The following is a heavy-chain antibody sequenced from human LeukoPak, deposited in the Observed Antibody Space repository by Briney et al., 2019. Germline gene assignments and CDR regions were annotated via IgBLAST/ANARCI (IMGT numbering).Heavy chain of an antibody. J-gene: IGHJ5*02. CDR1: GGSISSYY. CDR2: IYTSGST. CDR3: ARGGLTPVTNWFDP. Sequence: PSETLSLTCTVSGGSISSYYWSWIRQPAGKGLEWIGRIYTSGSTNYNPSLKSRVTISVDTSKNQFSLKLSSVTAADTAVYYCARGGLTPVTNWFDPWGQGTLVTVSS. D-gene: IGHD4-17*01. V-gene: IGHV4-4*07.